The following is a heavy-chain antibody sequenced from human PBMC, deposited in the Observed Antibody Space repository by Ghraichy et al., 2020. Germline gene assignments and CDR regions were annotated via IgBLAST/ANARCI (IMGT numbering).Heavy chain of an antibody. CDR2: IYYSGST. V-gene: IGHV4-30-4*01. CDR3: ARIIVVVTNNWFDP. D-gene: IGHD2-21*01. CDR1: GGSISSGDYY. J-gene: IGHJ5*02. Sequence: SQTLSLTCTVSGGSISSGDYYWSWIRQPPGKGLEWIGYIYYSGSTYYNPSLKSRVTISVDTSKNQFSLKLSSVTAADTAVYYCARIIVVVTNNWFDPWGQGTLVTVSS.